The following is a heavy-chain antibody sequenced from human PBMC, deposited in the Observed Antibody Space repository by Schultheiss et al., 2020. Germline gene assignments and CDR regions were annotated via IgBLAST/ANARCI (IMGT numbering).Heavy chain of an antibody. CDR3: ALGDIVGATEWFDP. J-gene: IGHJ5*02. D-gene: IGHD1-26*01. CDR2: IYYSGST. V-gene: IGHV4-31*03. CDR1: GDSISSDGYY. Sequence: SQTLSLTCTVSGDSISSDGYYWSWIRQHPGKGLEWIGYIYYSGSTNYNPSLKSRVTISVDTSKNQFSLKLSSVTAADTAVYYCALGDIVGATEWFDPWGQGTLVTVSS.